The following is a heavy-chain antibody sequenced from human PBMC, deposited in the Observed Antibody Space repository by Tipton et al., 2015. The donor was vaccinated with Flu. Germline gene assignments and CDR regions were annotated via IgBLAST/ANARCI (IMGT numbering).Heavy chain of an antibody. CDR3: AREGAVAGSFDV. D-gene: IGHD6-19*01. V-gene: IGHV1-18*01. CDR1: GYTFMSPG. CDR2: ISGYDGNT. J-gene: IGHJ3*01. Sequence: QVQLVQSEAEVKKPGASVNVSCKAAGYTFMSPGISWVRQAPGRGPEWMGWISGYDGNTKYAEKFQDRFTMTRDTSTTTVYLELRNLRSDDTAVYYCAREGAVAGSFDVWGQGTMVTVSS.